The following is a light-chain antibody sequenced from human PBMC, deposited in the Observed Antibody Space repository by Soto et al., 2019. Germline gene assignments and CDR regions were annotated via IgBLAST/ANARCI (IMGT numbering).Light chain of an antibody. J-gene: IGLJ1*01. Sequence: QSALTQPASVSGSPGQSITISCTGTSSDVGGYNYVSWYQQHPGKAPKFMIYDVSNRPSGVFNRVSGSKSGNTASLTISGLQAEDEADYYCSSYTTSNTRQIVFGTGTKVTVL. CDR1: SSDVGGYNY. CDR2: DVS. CDR3: SSYTTSNTRQIV. V-gene: IGLV2-14*01.